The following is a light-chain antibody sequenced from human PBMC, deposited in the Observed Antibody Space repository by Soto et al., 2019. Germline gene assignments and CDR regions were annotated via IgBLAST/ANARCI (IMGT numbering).Light chain of an antibody. V-gene: IGKV1-9*01. CDR3: QQVNNYTIT. CDR2: IAS. CDR1: QGIRNY. Sequence: DIQLTQSPSFLSASVGDRVPITCRASQGIRNYLAWYHTKPGRHPKILIYIASILQTGVPSRFTGSQSGTEFNLTITRLQTEDFATYECQQVNNYTITAGQGTQLAIK. J-gene: IGKJ5*01.